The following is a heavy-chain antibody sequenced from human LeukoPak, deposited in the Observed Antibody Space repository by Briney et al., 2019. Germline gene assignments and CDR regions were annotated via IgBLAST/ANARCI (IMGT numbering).Heavy chain of an antibody. V-gene: IGHV4-4*09. CDR2: IYTSGST. J-gene: IGHJ4*02. Sequence: ASETLSLTCTVSGGSISSYYWSWIRQPPGKGLEWIGYIYTSGSTNYNPSLKSRVTISVDTSKNQFSLKLSSVTAADTALDYCARHGEIYRSFDYWGQGTLVTVSS. CDR1: GGSISSYY. D-gene: IGHD3-10*01. CDR3: ARHGEIYRSFDY.